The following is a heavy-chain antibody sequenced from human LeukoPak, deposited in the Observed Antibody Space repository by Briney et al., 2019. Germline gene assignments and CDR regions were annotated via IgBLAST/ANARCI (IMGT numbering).Heavy chain of an antibody. V-gene: IGHV4-34*01. J-gene: IGHJ4*02. CDR1: GVTLSSYA. CDR2: INHSGST. CDR3: ARISPRRYYDIPY. D-gene: IGHD3-9*01. Sequence: PGGSLRLSCAASGVTLSSYAMSWARQAPGKGLEWIGEINHSGSTNYNPSLKSRVTISVDTSKNQFSLKLSSVTAADTAVYYCARISPRRYYDIPYWGQGTLVTVSS.